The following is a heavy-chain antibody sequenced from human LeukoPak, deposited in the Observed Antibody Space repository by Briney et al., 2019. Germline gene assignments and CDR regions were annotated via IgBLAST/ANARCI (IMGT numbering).Heavy chain of an antibody. V-gene: IGHV4-59*01. Sequence: SETLSLTCAVYGGSFSSYYWSRIRQPPGKGLEWIGYIYYSGSTNYNPSLKSRVTISVDTSKNQFSLKLSSVTAADTAVYYCARAYYDILTGYYYYGMDVWGQGTTVTVSS. CDR2: IYYSGST. J-gene: IGHJ6*02. CDR1: GGSFSSYY. D-gene: IGHD3-9*01. CDR3: ARAYYDILTGYYYYGMDV.